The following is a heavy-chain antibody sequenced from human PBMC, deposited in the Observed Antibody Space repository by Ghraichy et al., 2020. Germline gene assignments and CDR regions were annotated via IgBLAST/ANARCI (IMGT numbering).Heavy chain of an antibody. D-gene: IGHD7-27*01. CDR3: ARRPPTGEVFTYYYYYYMDV. CDR2: INHSGST. Sequence: SETLSLTCAVYGGSFSGYYWSWIRQPPGKGLEWIGEINHSGSTNYNPSLKSRVTISVDTSKNQFSLKLSSVTAADTAVYYCARRPPTGEVFTYYYYYYMDVWGKGTTVTVSS. CDR1: GGSFSGYY. V-gene: IGHV4-34*01. J-gene: IGHJ6*03.